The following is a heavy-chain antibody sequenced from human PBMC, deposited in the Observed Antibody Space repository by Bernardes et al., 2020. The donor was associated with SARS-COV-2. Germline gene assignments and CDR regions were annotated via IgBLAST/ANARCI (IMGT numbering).Heavy chain of an antibody. CDR3: AGSTGWSGEGGS. Sequence: GGSLLLSCAASGFTFRSFWMHWFRQAPGKGPEWVAVIKQDGSEKKYSTSVEGRFTISRDNAKNSLYLQMDTLRVDDTAVYYCAGSTGWSGEGGSWGQGTLITVSS. CDR1: GFTFRSFW. D-gene: IGHD2-2*01. CDR2: IKQDGSEK. J-gene: IGHJ5*02. V-gene: IGHV3-7*03.